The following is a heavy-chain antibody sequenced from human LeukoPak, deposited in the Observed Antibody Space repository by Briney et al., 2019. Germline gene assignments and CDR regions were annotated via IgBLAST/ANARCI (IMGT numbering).Heavy chain of an antibody. V-gene: IGHV1-8*03. CDR2: MNPNSGNT. CDR3: ARSLRRIVVVPAAMGY. CDR1: GGTFSSYA. D-gene: IGHD2-2*01. Sequence: ASVKVSCKASGGTFSSYAISWVRQATGQGLEWMGWMNPNSGNTGYAQKFQGRVTITRNTSISTAYMELSSLRSEDTAVYYCARSLRRIVVVPAAMGYWGQGTLVTVSS. J-gene: IGHJ4*02.